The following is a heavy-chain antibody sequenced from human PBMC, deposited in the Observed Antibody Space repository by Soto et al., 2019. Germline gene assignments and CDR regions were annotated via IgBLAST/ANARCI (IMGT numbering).Heavy chain of an antibody. Sequence: PSETLSLTCTVSGGSISSYYWSWIRQPPGKGLVWIGYIYYSGSTNYNPSLKSRVTISVDTSKNQFSLKLSSVTAADTAVYYCASGWYYYDSSGYYKALYFDYWGQGTLVTVSS. CDR3: ASGWYYYDSSGYYKALYFDY. V-gene: IGHV4-59*01. D-gene: IGHD3-22*01. J-gene: IGHJ4*02. CDR2: IYYSGST. CDR1: GGSISSYY.